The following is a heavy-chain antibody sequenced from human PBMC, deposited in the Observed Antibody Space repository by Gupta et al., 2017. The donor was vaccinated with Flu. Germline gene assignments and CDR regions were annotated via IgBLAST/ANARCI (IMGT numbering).Heavy chain of an antibody. Sequence: QEEVVESGGDVVQPGRSLRLSCAAFGFSFSNYGMHWVRQAPGKGLGWVAVMSYDGSDEYYADSVKGRFTISRDNSKNTLYLQMNSLRIEDTAVYYCAKDWKWNYNNYGMNVWGQGTTVTVSS. V-gene: IGHV3-30*18. D-gene: IGHD1-7*01. CDR3: AKDWKWNYNNYGMNV. J-gene: IGHJ6*02. CDR2: MSYDGSDE. CDR1: GFSFSNYG.